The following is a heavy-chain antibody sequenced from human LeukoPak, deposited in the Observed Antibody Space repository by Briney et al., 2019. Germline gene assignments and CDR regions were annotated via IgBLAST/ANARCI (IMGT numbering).Heavy chain of an antibody. V-gene: IGHV3-73*01. CDR1: GFTFSGSA. CDR3: RYYDILTGSYQPDY. J-gene: IGHJ4*02. Sequence: GGSLRLSCAASGFTFSGSAMLWVRQASGKGLEWVGRIRSKANNYATAYAASVKGRFTISRDDSKNTAYLQMNSLKTEDTAVYYCRYYDILTGSYQPDYWGQGTLVTVSS. CDR2: IRSKANNYAT. D-gene: IGHD3-9*01.